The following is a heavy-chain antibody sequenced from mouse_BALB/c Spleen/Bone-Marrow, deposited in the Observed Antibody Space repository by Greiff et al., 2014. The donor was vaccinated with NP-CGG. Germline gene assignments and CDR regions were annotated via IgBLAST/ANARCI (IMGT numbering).Heavy chain of an antibody. Sequence: EVQLQQPGAELVKPGASVKLSCTASGFNIKDTYMHWVKQRPEQGLEWIGRIDSANGNTNYDPRFQGKATITADTSSNTAYLQLSSLTSEDTAVYYCARYGGRYYALDYWGQGTSVTVSA. J-gene: IGHJ4*01. V-gene: IGHV14-3*02. CDR3: ARYGGRYYALDY. CDR2: IDSANGNT. CDR1: GFNIKDTY. D-gene: IGHD1-1*01.